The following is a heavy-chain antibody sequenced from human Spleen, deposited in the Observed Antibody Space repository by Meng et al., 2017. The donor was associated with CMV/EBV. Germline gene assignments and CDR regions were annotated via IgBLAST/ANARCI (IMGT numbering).Heavy chain of an antibody. V-gene: IGHV4-59*02. Sequence: SETLSLTCTVSGVSVNSYYWSWIRQPPGKGLEWIGYIYYSGSTNYNPSLKSRVTISVDTSKNQFSLKLSSVTAADTAVYYCARETTYYDFWSGYLDYWGQGTLVTVSS. CDR2: IYYSGST. D-gene: IGHD3-3*01. CDR1: GVSVNSYY. CDR3: ARETTYYDFWSGYLDY. J-gene: IGHJ4*02.